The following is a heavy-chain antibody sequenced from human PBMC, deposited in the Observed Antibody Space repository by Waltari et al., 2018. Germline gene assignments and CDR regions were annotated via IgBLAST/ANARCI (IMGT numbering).Heavy chain of an antibody. J-gene: IGHJ5*02. V-gene: IGHV4-59*02. CDR2: IYYSGSA. CDR3: ARDYSGWSSSPWFDP. Sequence: QVQLQESGPGLVKPSETLSLTCTVSGGSVSTYYWSWIRQPPGKGLEWIGYIYYSGSANYNPSLKSRLTISLDTSKNQFSLKLSSVTAADTAVYYCARDYSGWSSSPWFDPWGQGTLVTVSS. D-gene: IGHD6-19*01. CDR1: GGSVSTYY.